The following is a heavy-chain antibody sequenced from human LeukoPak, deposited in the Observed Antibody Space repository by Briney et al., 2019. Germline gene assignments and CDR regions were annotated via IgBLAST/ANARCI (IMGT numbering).Heavy chain of an antibody. Sequence: GASVKVSCKASGYTFTSYYMHWVRQAPGQGLEWMGIINPSGGSTSYAQKFQGRVTMTRDTSTSTVYMELSSLRSEDTAVYYCARQYYDILTGYSNFDYWGQGTLVTVSS. V-gene: IGHV1-46*01. CDR1: GYTFTSYY. CDR2: INPSGGST. CDR3: ARQYYDILTGYSNFDY. J-gene: IGHJ4*02. D-gene: IGHD3-9*01.